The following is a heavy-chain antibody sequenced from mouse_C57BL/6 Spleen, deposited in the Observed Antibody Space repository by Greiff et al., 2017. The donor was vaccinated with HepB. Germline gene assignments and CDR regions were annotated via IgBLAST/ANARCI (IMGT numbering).Heavy chain of an antibody. D-gene: IGHD2-1*01. V-gene: IGHV7-3*01. CDR2: IRNKANGYTT. J-gene: IGHJ4*01. CDR1: GFTFTDYY. Sequence: EVQLQESGGGLVQPGGSLSLSCAASGFTFTDYYMSWVRQPPGKALEWLGFIRNKANGYTTEYSASVKGRFTISRDNSQSILYLQINALRAEDSATYYCARSLYYGYAMDYWGQGTSVTVSS. CDR3: ARSLYYGYAMDY.